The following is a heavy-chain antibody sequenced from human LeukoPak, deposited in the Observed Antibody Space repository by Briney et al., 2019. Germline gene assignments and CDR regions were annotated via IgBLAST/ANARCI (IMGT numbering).Heavy chain of an antibody. V-gene: IGHV4-39*01. Sequence: SETLSLTCTVSGDSIGNSNYYWAWVRQPPGKGLEWLGSIFYSGSTYYNPSLKSRVTISVDTSKNQFSLNLHSVTAADTATYYCARRGITYSSSFLAYWGQGTLVTVSS. D-gene: IGHD6-13*01. CDR1: GDSIGNSNYY. J-gene: IGHJ4*02. CDR3: ARRGITYSSSFLAY. CDR2: IFYSGST.